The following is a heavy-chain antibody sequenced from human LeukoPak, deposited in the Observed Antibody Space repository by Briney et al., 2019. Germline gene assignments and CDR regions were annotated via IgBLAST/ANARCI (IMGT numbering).Heavy chain of an antibody. V-gene: IGHV4-30-4*01. CDR1: GGSISSGDYY. CDR3: ARYEQWLAFDY. J-gene: IGHJ4*02. CDR2: IYYSGST. Sequence: PSETLSLTCTVSGGSISSGDYYWSWIRQPPGKGLEWIGYIYYSGSTYYNPSLKSRVTISVDTSKNQFSQKLSSVTAADTAVYYCARYEQWLAFDYWGQGTLVTVSS. D-gene: IGHD6-19*01.